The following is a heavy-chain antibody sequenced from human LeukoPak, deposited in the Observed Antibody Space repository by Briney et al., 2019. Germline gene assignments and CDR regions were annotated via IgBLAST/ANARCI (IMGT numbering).Heavy chain of an antibody. CDR1: GYSITTGRY. D-gene: IGHD2-2*01. V-gene: IGHV4-38-2*01. J-gene: IGHJ4*02. CDR2: IYHSGST. Sequence: SETLSLTCAVSGYSITTGRYWGWIRQPPGKGLEWVGSIYHSGSTYYNPSLKSRVTISVDTSKNQSSLNLRSVTAADTAVYYCARSLSTAGIDYWGQGTQVTVSS. CDR3: ARSLSTAGIDY.